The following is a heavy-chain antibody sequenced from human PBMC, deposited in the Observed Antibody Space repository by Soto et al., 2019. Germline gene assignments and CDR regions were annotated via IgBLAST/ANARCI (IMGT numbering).Heavy chain of an antibody. CDR3: AREGPHDAFDT. CDR1: GGSISSYY. Sequence: PSETLSLTCTVSGGSISSYYWSWIRQPPGKGLEWIGYIYYSGSTNYNPSLKSRVTISVDTSKNQFSLKLSSVTAADTAVYYCAREGPHDAFDTWGQGTMVTVSS. CDR2: IYYSGST. V-gene: IGHV4-59*12. J-gene: IGHJ3*02.